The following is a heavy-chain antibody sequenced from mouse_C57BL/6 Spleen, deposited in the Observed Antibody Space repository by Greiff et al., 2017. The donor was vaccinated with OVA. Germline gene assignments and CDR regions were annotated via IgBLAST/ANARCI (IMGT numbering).Heavy chain of an antibody. CDR1: GFTFSDYG. D-gene: IGHD1-1*01. CDR3: APYYYGSSSWFAY. Sequence: EVQLQESGGGLVKPGGSLKLSCAASGFTFSDYGMHWVRQAPEKGLEWVAYISSGSSTIHYADTVKGRFTISRDNAKNTLFLQMTSLRSEDTAMYYCAPYYYGSSSWFAYWGQGTLVTVPA. CDR2: ISSGSSTI. V-gene: IGHV5-17*01. J-gene: IGHJ3*01.